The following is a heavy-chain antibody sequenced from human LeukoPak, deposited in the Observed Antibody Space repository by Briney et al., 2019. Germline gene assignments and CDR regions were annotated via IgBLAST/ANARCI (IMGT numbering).Heavy chain of an antibody. CDR1: GYTFSGYN. D-gene: IGHD5-18*01. CDR2: VISHSGGT. Sequence: ASVKVSCKASGYTFSGYNMHWVRQAPEQGLEWMGRVISHSGGTNYAPRFQGRVTMTRDTSTSTAYMELSRLKSDDTAVYYCARGYNYGHDYWGQGTLVTVSS. V-gene: IGHV1-2*06. J-gene: IGHJ4*02. CDR3: ARGYNYGHDY.